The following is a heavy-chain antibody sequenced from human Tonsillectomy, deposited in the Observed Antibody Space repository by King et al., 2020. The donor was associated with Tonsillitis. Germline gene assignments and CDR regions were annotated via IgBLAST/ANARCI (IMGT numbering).Heavy chain of an antibody. J-gene: IGHJ4*02. CDR2: ISSSSKYI. CDR1: EFTFTSYS. CDR3: ARSTSGYPPDY. V-gene: IGHV3-21*01. D-gene: IGHD3-22*01. Sequence: VQLVESGGGLVKPGGSLRLSCAASEFTFTSYSMNWVRQAPGKGLEWVSSISSSSKYIYYADSVKGRFTISRDNAKNSLCLQMNSLRAEDTAVYYCARSTSGYPPDYWGQGTLVTVS.